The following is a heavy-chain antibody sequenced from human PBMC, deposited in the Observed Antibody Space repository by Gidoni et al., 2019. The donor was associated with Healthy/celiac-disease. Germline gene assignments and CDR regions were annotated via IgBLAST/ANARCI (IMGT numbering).Heavy chain of an antibody. V-gene: IGHV1-69*01. D-gene: IGHD2-2*02. CDR2: IIPIFGTA. CDR1: GGTLSSYA. Sequence: QVQLVQSGAEVKKPGSSVKVSCKASGGTLSSYAISWVRQAPGQGLEWMGGIIPIFGTANYAQKFQGRVTITADESTSTAYMELSSLRSEDTAVYYCARAGRYCSSTSCYKDDYYYYGMDVWGQGTTVTVSS. J-gene: IGHJ6*02. CDR3: ARAGRYCSSTSCYKDDYYYYGMDV.